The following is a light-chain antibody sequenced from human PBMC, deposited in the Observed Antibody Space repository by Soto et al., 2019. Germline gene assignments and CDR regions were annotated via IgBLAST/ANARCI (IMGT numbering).Light chain of an antibody. J-gene: IGLJ3*02. V-gene: IGLV4-69*01. CDR1: SGHSSYA. Sequence: QLVLTQSPSASASLGASVKLTCTLSSGHSSYAIAWHQKEPEKGTRYLLKLNSDGSHTKGDGIPDRFSGSSSGAERYLTISSLQSEDEADYYCQTWGTGIWVFGGGTKLTVL. CDR3: QTWGTGIWV. CDR2: LNSDGSH.